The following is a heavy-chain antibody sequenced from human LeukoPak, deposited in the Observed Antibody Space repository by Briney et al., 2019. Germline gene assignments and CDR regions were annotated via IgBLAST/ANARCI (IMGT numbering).Heavy chain of an antibody. CDR1: GGTFSSYA. J-gene: IGHJ6*02. D-gene: IGHD1-26*01. CDR2: IIPILGIA. CDR3: ASGIVGATKYYYGMDV. V-gene: IGHV1-69*04. Sequence: ASVKVSCKASGGTFSSYAISWVRQAPGQGLEWMGRIIPILGIANYAQKFQGRVTITADKSTSTAYMELSSLRSEDTAVYYCASGIVGATKYYYGMDVWGQGTTVTVSS.